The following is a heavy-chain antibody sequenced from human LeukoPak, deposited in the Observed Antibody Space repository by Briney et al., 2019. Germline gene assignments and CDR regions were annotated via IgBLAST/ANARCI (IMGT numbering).Heavy chain of an antibody. CDR2: IYPGDSDT. CDR1: GYSFTSYW. D-gene: IGHD4-11*01. CDR3: ARPSDNDYSSYRLHDAFDI. J-gene: IGHJ3*02. Sequence: GESLKISCKGSGYSFTSYWIGWVRQMPGKGLEWMGIIYPGDSDTRYSPSFQGQVTISADKSISTAYLQWSSLKASDTAMYYCARPSDNDYSSYRLHDAFDIWGQGTMVTVSS. V-gene: IGHV5-51*01.